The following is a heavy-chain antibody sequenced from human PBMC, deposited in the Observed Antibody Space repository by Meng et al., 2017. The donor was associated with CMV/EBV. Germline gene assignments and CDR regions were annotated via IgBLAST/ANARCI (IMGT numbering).Heavy chain of an antibody. D-gene: IGHD5-18*01. CDR3: ARGSGYSYGYYYYYYGMDV. CDR2: INNSGST. CDR1: GGSFSGYY. J-gene: IGHJ6*02. V-gene: IGHV4-34*01. Sequence: SQTLSLTCAVYGGSFSGYYWSWIRQPPGKGLEWIGEINNSGSTNYNPSLKSRVTISVDTSKNQFSLKLSSVTAADTAVYYCARGSGYSYGYYYYYYGMDVWGQGTTVTVSS.